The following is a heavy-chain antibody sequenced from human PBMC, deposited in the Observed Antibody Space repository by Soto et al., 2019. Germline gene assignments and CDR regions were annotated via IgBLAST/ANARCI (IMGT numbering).Heavy chain of an antibody. CDR2: INPKSRGT. CDR3: ARVTLKAGNWFDP. V-gene: IGHV1-2*02. J-gene: IGHJ5*02. CDR1: GYTFTDYF. Sequence: ASVKVSCKASGYTFTDYFIHWVRQAPGQGFEWMGWINPKSRGTNYAQKFQGRVTMTRDTSNSTAYMELRGLKSDDTAVYYCARVTLKAGNWFDPWGQGTLVTV.